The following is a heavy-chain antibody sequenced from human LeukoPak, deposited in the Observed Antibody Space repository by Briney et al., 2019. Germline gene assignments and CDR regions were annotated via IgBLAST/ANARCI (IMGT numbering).Heavy chain of an antibody. D-gene: IGHD2-2*01. J-gene: IGHJ6*02. CDR2: ISYDGRIK. CDR1: GFTFSSYA. CDR3: ARDKHKDIVVVPAAPYYYYGMDV. Sequence: GSLRLSCAASGFTFSSYAMHWVRQAPGKGLEWVTAISYDGRIKAFADSVKGRFTISRDNSKNMLYLQMNSLRAEDTGVYYCARDKHKDIVVVPAAPYYYYGMDVWGHGTTVTVSS. V-gene: IGHV3-30*04.